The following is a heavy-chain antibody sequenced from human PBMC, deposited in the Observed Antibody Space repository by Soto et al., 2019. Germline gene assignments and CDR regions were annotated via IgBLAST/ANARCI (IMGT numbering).Heavy chain of an antibody. Sequence: ASVKVSCKASGYTFTSYGISWVRQAPGQGLEWMGWISAYNGNTNYAQKLQGRVTMTTDTSTSTAYMELRSLRSDDTAVYYCARDELAAAGSPLIKNYYYYGMDVWGQGTTVTVSS. CDR2: ISAYNGNT. J-gene: IGHJ6*02. CDR3: ARDELAAAGSPLIKNYYYYGMDV. D-gene: IGHD6-13*01. CDR1: GYTFTSYG. V-gene: IGHV1-18*01.